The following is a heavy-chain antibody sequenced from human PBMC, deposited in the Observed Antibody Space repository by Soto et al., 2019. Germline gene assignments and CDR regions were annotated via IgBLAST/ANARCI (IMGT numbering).Heavy chain of an antibody. CDR2: ISAYNGNT. CDR1: GYTFTSYG. J-gene: IGHJ6*02. CDR3: ARDYVPYHAPAAIRYYYGMDV. D-gene: IGHD2-2*01. V-gene: IGHV1-18*01. Sequence: ASVKVSCKASGYTFTSYGISWVRQAPGQGLEWMGWISAYNGNTNYAQKLQGRVTMTTDTSTSTAYMELRSLRSDDTAVYYCARDYVPYHAPAAIRYYYGMDVWGQGTTVTVSS.